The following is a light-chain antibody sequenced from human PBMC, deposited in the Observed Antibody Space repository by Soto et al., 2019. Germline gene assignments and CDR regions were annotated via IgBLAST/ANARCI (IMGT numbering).Light chain of an antibody. CDR1: QGIASW. J-gene: IGKJ4*01. Sequence: DIQMTQSPSSVSASVGDRVTITCRASQGIASWVAWYQQRPGKAPNLLIYAASNLQSGVPSRFSGSGSGTKFTLTISSLQPEDFATYYCQQADTFPLTFGGGTKVEIK. CDR2: AAS. CDR3: QQADTFPLT. V-gene: IGKV1-12*01.